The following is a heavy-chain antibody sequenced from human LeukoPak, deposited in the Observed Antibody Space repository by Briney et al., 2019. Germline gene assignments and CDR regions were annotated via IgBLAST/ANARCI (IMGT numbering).Heavy chain of an antibody. CDR2: IIPTIDIA. V-gene: IGHV1-69*01. Sequence: SVTETRKGTLCTYSSYVISWVRQTPEQGSQRQGVIIPTIDIANYAQKCWGRVTKTADESTRTAYMELRSLRSDDTAVYYCARDLKEYCSGGSCSGGDIWGQGTMVTVSS. CDR3: ARDLKEYCSGGSCSGGDI. CDR1: LCTYSSYV. J-gene: IGHJ3*02. D-gene: IGHD2-15*01.